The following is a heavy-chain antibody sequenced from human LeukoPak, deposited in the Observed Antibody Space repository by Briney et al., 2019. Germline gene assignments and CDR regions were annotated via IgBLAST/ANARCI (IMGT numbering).Heavy chain of an antibody. V-gene: IGHV4-38-2*01. D-gene: IGHD3-16*01. Sequence: PSETLSLTCAVSGYSISSGYYWGWIRQPPGKGPEGVGTIYHSGSTYYNTSLKTGVTISVDTSKNQFSLKLNSVTAADTAVYYCARHSQWGFISWTFDIWGRGTMVAVSP. J-gene: IGHJ3*02. CDR3: ARHSQWGFISWTFDI. CDR1: GYSISSGYY. CDR2: IYHSGST.